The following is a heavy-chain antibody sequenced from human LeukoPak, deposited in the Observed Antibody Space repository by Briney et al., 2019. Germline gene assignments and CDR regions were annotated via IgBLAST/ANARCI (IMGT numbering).Heavy chain of an antibody. Sequence: GGSLRLSCAASGFTFSSYAMSWVRQAPGKGLEWVSAISGSGGSTYYADSVKGRFTISRDNYKNTLYLQMNSLRAEDTAVYYCAKDQEKYYYGSGSYHPSYYYYYGMDVWGQGTTVTVSS. J-gene: IGHJ6*02. D-gene: IGHD3-10*01. V-gene: IGHV3-23*01. CDR2: ISGSGGST. CDR3: AKDQEKYYYGSGSYHPSYYYYYGMDV. CDR1: GFTFSSYA.